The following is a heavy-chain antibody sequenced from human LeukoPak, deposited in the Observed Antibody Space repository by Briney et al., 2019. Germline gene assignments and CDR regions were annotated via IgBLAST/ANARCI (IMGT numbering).Heavy chain of an antibody. Sequence: GGSLRLSCAVSGFIFSDHYIDWVRQAPGKGLEWVGRSKNKADNYITEYAASVKGRFTISRDDSKNSLFLQMNSLNTEDTGMYFCASPSGGGPYSFFYYGAQGALVTVPS. D-gene: IGHD2-15*01. CDR3: ASPSGGGPYSFFYY. CDR2: SKNKADNYIT. V-gene: IGHV3-72*01. J-gene: IGHJ4*02. CDR1: GFIFSDHY.